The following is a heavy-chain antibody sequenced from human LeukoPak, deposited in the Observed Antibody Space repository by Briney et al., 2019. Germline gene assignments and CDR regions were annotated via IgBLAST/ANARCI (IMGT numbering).Heavy chain of an antibody. CDR3: AKGISGSYYGRTYYFDY. V-gene: IGHV3-7*03. Sequence: GGSLRLSCTASGFTFTSYWMTWVRQAPGKGLEWVANIKQDGSEKYYVDSVKGRFTISRDNSKNTLYLQMNSLRAEDTAVYYCAKGISGSYYGRTYYFDYWGQGTLVTVSS. D-gene: IGHD1-26*01. CDR2: IKQDGSEK. J-gene: IGHJ4*02. CDR1: GFTFTSYW.